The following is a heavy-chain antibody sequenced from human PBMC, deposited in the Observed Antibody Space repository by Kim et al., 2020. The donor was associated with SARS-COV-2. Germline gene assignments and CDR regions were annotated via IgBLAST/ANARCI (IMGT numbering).Heavy chain of an antibody. Sequence: ASVKVSCKVSGYTLTELSMHWVRQAPGKGLEWMGGFDPEDGETIYAQKFQGRVTMTEDTSTDTAYMELSSLRSEDTAVYYCATAGYCSGGSCYFYFDYWGQGTLVTVSS. CDR2: FDPEDGET. CDR1: GYTLTELS. CDR3: ATAGYCSGGSCYFYFDY. V-gene: IGHV1-24*01. D-gene: IGHD2-15*01. J-gene: IGHJ4*02.